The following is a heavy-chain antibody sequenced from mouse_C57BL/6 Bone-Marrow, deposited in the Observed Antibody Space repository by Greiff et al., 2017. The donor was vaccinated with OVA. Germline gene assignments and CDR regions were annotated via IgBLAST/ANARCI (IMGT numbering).Heavy chain of an antibody. CDR1: GYTFTGYW. V-gene: IGHV1-9*01. CDR3: ARSRMLNSNYVAWFAY. J-gene: IGHJ3*01. Sequence: QVQLKQSGAELMKPGASVKLSCKATGYTFTGYWIEWVKQRPGHGLEWIGEILPGSGSTNYNEKFKGKATFTADTSSNTAYMQLSSLTTEDSAIYYCARSRMLNSNYVAWFAYWGQGTLVTVSA. CDR2: ILPGSGST. D-gene: IGHD2-5*01.